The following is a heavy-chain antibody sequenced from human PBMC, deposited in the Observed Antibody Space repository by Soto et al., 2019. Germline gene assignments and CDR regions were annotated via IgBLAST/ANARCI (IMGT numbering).Heavy chain of an antibody. D-gene: IGHD1-26*01. CDR3: ARGGVGAAGGMDV. CDR2: IIPIFTQT. CDR1: GYTFTIYT. J-gene: IGHJ6*02. V-gene: IGHV1-69*08. Sequence: QVQLVQSGAEVKQPGSSVKVSCKSSGYTFTIYTVTWVRQAPGQGLEWMGRIIPIFTQTNYAQKFQDRVTITADKSTSTVYMELSGLRYEDTAVYYCARGGVGAAGGMDVWGQGTTVTVSS.